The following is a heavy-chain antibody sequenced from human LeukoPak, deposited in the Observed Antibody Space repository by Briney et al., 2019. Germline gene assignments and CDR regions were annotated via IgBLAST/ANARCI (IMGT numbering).Heavy chain of an antibody. V-gene: IGHV3-9*01. J-gene: IGHJ4*01. CDR3: TRELPREVALDY. D-gene: IGHD1-26*01. CDR2: ISWNSGSI. Sequence: GGSLRLSCAASGFTFHDHAMHWVRQAPGKGLEWVSGISWNSGSIVYADSVKGRFTISRDNAKNSLYLQVNSLRAEDTAVYFCTRELPREVALDYWGQGTLVTVSS. CDR1: GFTFHDHA.